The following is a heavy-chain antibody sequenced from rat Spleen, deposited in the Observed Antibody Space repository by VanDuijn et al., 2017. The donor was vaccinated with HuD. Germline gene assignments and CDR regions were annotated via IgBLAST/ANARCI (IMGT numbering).Heavy chain of an antibody. CDR2: ISYGDSSGHSST. CDR3: ARRHYGYTDYFDY. Sequence: EVQLVESGGGLVQPGRSLKLSCVASGFTFSNYGMHWVRQAPTKGLEWVASISYGDSSGHSSTYYRDSVKGRFTISRDNAKSTLSLQMDSLRSEDTATYYCARRHYGYTDYFDYWGQGVMVTVSS. V-gene: IGHV5-19*01. J-gene: IGHJ2*01. D-gene: IGHD1-6*01. CDR1: GFTFSNYG.